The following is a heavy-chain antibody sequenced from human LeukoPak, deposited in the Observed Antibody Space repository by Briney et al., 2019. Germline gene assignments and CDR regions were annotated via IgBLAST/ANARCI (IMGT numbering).Heavy chain of an antibody. CDR3: AGGSVTRAFDI. Sequence: SETLSLTCAVYGGSFSGYYWSWIRQPPGKGLEWIGEINHSGSTNYNPSLKSRVTISVDTSKNQFSLKLSSVTAADTAVYYCAGGSVTRAFDIWGQGTMVTVSS. CDR2: INHSGST. CDR1: GGSFSGYY. J-gene: IGHJ3*02. D-gene: IGHD2-21*02. V-gene: IGHV4-34*01.